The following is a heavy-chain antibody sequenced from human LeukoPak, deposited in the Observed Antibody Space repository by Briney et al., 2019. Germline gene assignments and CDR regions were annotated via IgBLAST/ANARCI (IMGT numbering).Heavy chain of an antibody. CDR3: ARVRTYRSGPFGY. V-gene: IGHV1-3*01. CDR1: GYTFTSYA. Sequence: EASVKVSCKASGYTFTSYAMHWVRQAPGQRLEWMGWINAGNGNTKYSQKLQGTVTITRDTSASTAYMELSSLRSEDTAVYYCARVRTYRSGPFGYWGQGTLVTVSS. CDR2: INAGNGNT. D-gene: IGHD6-19*01. J-gene: IGHJ4*02.